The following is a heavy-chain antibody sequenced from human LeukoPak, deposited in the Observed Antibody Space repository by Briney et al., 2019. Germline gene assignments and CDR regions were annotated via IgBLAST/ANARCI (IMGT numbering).Heavy chain of an antibody. CDR2: INPNNGGT. V-gene: IGHV1-2*02. Sequence: ASVKVSCKASGYTFADYYIHWVRQAPGQGLEWMGWINPNNGGTNYAQKFQGRVTMTRDTSISTAYMELNRLRSDDTAVYYCARDPYSNYFDYWGQGTLVTVSS. CDR3: ARDPYSNYFDY. J-gene: IGHJ4*02. CDR1: GYTFADYY. D-gene: IGHD5-18*01.